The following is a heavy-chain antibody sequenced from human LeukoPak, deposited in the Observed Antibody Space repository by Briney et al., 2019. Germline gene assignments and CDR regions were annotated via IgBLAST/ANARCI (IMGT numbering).Heavy chain of an antibody. V-gene: IGHV3-21*01. CDR1: GFTFSSYS. CDR3: ARDGNRGYDMDV. J-gene: IGHJ6*02. D-gene: IGHD1-14*01. Sequence: PGGSLRLSCAASGFTFSSYSMNWVRQAPGKGLEWVSSISSSSSYIYYADSVKGRFTISRDNAKNSLYLQMNSLRAEDTAVYYCARDGNRGYDMDVWGQGTTVTVS. CDR2: ISSSSSYI.